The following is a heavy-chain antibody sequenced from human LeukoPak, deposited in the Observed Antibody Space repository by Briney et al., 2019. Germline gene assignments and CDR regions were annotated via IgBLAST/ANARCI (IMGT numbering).Heavy chain of an antibody. J-gene: IGHJ5*01. V-gene: IGHV4-61*02. CDR2: IYTSGTT. CDR3: ARVFDS. Sequence: PSQTLSLTCTVSGDSISSGSSYWNWIRQPAGKGLEWIGRIYTSGTTNYNPSLKSRFTISVDTSKNQFSLKLSSVTAADTAVYYCARVFDSWGQGTLVTVSS. CDR1: GDSISSGSSY.